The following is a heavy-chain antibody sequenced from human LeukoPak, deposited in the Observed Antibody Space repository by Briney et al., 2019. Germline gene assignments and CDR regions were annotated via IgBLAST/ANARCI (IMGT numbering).Heavy chain of an antibody. V-gene: IGHV3-23*01. CDR2: ISDSGGST. J-gene: IGHJ4*02. Sequence: GGSLRLSCAASGVTFSSYAMSWVRQAPGKGLEWVSTISDSGGSTYYTDSVKGRFTFSRDNSKNTLYLQMNSLRAEDTAVYYCAKDLGFYSSGWHPLFDHWGQGTLVTVAP. CDR3: AKDLGFYSSGWHPLFDH. D-gene: IGHD6-19*01. CDR1: GVTFSSYA.